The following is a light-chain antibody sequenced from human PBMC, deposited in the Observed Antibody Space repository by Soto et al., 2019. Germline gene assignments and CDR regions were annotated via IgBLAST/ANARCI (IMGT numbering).Light chain of an antibody. CDR3: VSWDDSLSGLV. J-gene: IGLJ1*01. V-gene: IGLV1-47*02. CDR2: SNN. Sequence: QSVLTQPPSASGTPGQSVTISCSGRSAHIGNNYVCWYQQLPGTAPKLLIYSNNQRPSGVPDRFSGSKSGTSASLAISGLRSEDEGDYYCVSWDDSLSGLVFGTGTKVTVL. CDR1: SAHIGNNY.